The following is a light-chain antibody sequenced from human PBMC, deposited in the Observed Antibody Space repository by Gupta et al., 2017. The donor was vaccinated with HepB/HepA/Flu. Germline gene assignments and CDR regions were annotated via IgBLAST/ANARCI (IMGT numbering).Light chain of an antibody. CDR1: QSIGTY. CDR2: DAS. CDR3: QQRSGWPPWT. Sequence: DIVLTQSPATLSLSPGERVTLSCRASQSIGTYLAWYQQKPGQSPRLLIYDASSRATGIPARFSGSGSGTDFTLTISSLEPEGFAVYYCQQRSGWPPWTFGQGTKVEIK. J-gene: IGKJ1*01. V-gene: IGKV3-11*01.